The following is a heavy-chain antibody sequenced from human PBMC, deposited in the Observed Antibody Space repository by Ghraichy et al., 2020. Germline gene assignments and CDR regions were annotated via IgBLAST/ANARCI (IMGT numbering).Heavy chain of an antibody. CDR2: FDPEDDET. Sequence: ASVKVSCKVSGYTLTASSMHWVRQAPVKGLEWMGGFDPEDDETIYAQKFQGRVTMTEDISTDIAYMELSSLRSEDTAVYYCATSLPRDCSSTSCYTFDYWGQGTLVTVSS. V-gene: IGHV1-24*01. J-gene: IGHJ4*02. CDR3: ATSLPRDCSSTSCYTFDY. D-gene: IGHD2-2*02. CDR1: GYTLTASS.